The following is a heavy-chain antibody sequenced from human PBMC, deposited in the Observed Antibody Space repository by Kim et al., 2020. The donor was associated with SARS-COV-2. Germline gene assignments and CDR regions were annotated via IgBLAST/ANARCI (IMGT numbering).Heavy chain of an antibody. CDR2: IWYDGSNK. Sequence: GGSLRLSCAASGFTFSSYGMHWVRQAPGKGLEWVAVIWYDGSNKYYADSVKGRFTISRDNSKNTLYLQMNSLRAEDTAVYYCARGRYDSSGYYSGAFDIWGQGTMITVSS. V-gene: IGHV3-33*01. J-gene: IGHJ3*02. CDR1: GFTFSSYG. D-gene: IGHD3-22*01. CDR3: ARGRYDSSGYYSGAFDI.